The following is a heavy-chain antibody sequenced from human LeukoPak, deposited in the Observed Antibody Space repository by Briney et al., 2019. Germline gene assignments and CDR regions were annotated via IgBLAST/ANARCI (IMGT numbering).Heavy chain of an antibody. D-gene: IGHD1-1*01. V-gene: IGHV1-18*01. CDR3: ARHERRLYYFEH. CDR2: ISAYNGNT. J-gene: IGHJ4*02. CDR1: GYTFTSYG. Sequence: ASVKVSCKASGYTFTSYGISWVRQAPGQGLEWMGWISAYNGNTNYAQKLQGRITMTTDTSTSTAYMELRSLRSDDTAVYYCARHERRLYYFEHWGQGTLVTVSS.